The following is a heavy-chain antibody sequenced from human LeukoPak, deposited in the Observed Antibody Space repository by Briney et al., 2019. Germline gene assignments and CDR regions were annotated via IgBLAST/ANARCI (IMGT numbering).Heavy chain of an antibody. CDR2: INHSGST. CDR3: ARGFAASCYDY. J-gene: IGHJ4*02. Sequence: SETLSLTCAVYGGSFSGYYWSWLRQPPGKGLEWIGEINHSGSTNYNPSLKSRVTISVDTSKNQFSLKLSSVTAADTALYYCARGFAASCYDYWGQGTLVTASS. V-gene: IGHV4-34*01. D-gene: IGHD2-2*01. CDR1: GGSFSGYY.